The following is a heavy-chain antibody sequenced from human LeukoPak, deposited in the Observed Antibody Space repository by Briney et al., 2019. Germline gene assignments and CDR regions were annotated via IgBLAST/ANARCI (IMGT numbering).Heavy chain of an antibody. J-gene: IGHJ5*02. CDR2: IYYSGST. V-gene: IGHV4-59*01. CDR3: ARGYDILTGYQTYNWFDP. CDR1: GGSISSYY. D-gene: IGHD3-9*01. Sequence: SETLSLTCTVSGGSISSYYWSWIRQPPGKGLEWIGYIYYSGSTNYNPSLKSRVTISVDTSKNQFSLKLSSVTAADTAVYYCARGYDILTGYQTYNWFDPWGQGTLVTVSS.